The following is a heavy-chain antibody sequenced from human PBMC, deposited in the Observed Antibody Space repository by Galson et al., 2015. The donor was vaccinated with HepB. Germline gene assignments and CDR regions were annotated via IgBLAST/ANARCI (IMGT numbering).Heavy chain of an antibody. CDR3: AKDRSETMTIRGYFDH. V-gene: IGHV3-23*01. J-gene: IGHJ4*02. Sequence: SLRLSCAASGSTFDSYAMSWVRQAPGKGLEWVSSLSGSGGGTYYAGSVEGRFAVSRNNAKKTMFLQMNSLTVEDTAIYYCAKDRSETMTIRGYFDHWGQGVLVIVSS. CDR2: LSGSGGGT. CDR1: GSTFDSYA. D-gene: IGHD3-10*01.